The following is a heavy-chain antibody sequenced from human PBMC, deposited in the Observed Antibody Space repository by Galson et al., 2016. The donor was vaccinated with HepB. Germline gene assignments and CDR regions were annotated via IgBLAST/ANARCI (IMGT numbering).Heavy chain of an antibody. D-gene: IGHD3-22*01. J-gene: IGHJ4*02. CDR1: GFTFSSYG. CDR3: ARDIHLYVSSGYYYDPSRNADY. V-gene: IGHV3-30*03. Sequence: SLRLSCAASGFTFSSYGMHWVRQAPGKGLEWVAVISYDGSNKYYTDSVKGRFTISRDNSKNTLYLQMNSLRAEDTAVYYCARDIHLYVSSGYYYDPSRNADYWGQGTLVTVSS. CDR2: ISYDGSNK.